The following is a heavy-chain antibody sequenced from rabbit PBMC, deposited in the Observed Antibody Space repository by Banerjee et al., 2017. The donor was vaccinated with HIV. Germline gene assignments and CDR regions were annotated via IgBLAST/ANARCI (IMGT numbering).Heavy chain of an antibody. CDR1: GFSFSNKAV. Sequence: QEQLEESGGGLVKPEGSLTLTCTASGFSFSNKAVMCWVRQAPGKGLEWIACINVVTGSGSTYYATWAKGRSIISKTSSTTVTLQMTSLTAADTATYFCARDAGTSFSTYGMDLWGQGTLVTVS. CDR3: ARDAGTSFSTYGMDL. V-gene: IGHV1S45*01. CDR2: INVVTGSGST. D-gene: IGHD8-1*01. J-gene: IGHJ6*01.